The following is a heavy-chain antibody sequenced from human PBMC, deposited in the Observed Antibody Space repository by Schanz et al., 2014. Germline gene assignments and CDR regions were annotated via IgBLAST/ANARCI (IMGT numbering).Heavy chain of an antibody. CDR1: GFSFTTYA. J-gene: IGHJ6*01. V-gene: IGHV3-23*04. Sequence: VQLVESGGGVVQPGRSRRLSCEASGFSFTTYAMTWVRQAPGKGLEWVSNISPTGSSTYYADSVKGRFTISRDNSKSTLYLQMKSLRVEDTAVYYCVKDPDKYNWNDVEGMDVWGPGTTVTVSS. D-gene: IGHD1-1*01. CDR2: ISPTGSST. CDR3: VKDPDKYNWNDVEGMDV.